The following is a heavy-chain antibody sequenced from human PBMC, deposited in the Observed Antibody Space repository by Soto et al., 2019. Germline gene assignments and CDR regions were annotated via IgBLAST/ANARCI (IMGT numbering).Heavy chain of an antibody. CDR2: ISAYNGNT. Sequence: QVQLVQSGAEVKKPGASVKVSCKASGYTFTSYGISWVRQAPGQGLEWMGWISAYNGNTNYAQKLQGRVTMTRDTSTSTAYMELRSLRSDDTAVYCCAGDGLSGYDWGAFDYWGQGTLVTVSS. CDR3: AGDGLSGYDWGAFDY. V-gene: IGHV1-18*01. D-gene: IGHD5-12*01. CDR1: GYTFTSYG. J-gene: IGHJ4*02.